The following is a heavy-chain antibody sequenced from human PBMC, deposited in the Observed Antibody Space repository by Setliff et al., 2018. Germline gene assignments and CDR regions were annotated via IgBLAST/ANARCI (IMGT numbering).Heavy chain of an antibody. D-gene: IGHD3-10*01. CDR1: GGTFSSYV. CDR3: AGGQPLVRKYYYYMDV. J-gene: IGHJ6*03. Sequence: SVKVSCKASGGTFSSYVISWVREAPGQGLEWMGGIIPMFGTNYAQKFQGRVTITADESTSTAYMELSSLGSEVTAVYYCAGGQPLVRKYYYYMDVWGKGTTVTVSS. CDR2: IIPMFGT. V-gene: IGHV1-69*13.